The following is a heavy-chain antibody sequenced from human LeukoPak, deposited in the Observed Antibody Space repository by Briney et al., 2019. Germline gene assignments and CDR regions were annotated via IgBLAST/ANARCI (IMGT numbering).Heavy chain of an antibody. Sequence: GASVKVSCKASGGTFSSYAISWVRQAPGQGLEWMGGIIPVFGTANYAQKFQGRATITADESTSTAYMELSSLRSEDTAVYYCARDRTVYDFWSGLDAFDIWGQGTMVTVSS. CDR3: ARDRTVYDFWSGLDAFDI. CDR2: IIPVFGTA. CDR1: GGTFSSYA. D-gene: IGHD3-3*01. V-gene: IGHV1-69*13. J-gene: IGHJ3*02.